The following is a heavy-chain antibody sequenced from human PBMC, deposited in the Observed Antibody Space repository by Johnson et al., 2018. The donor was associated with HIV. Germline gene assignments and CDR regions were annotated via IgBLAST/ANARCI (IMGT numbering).Heavy chain of an antibody. CDR2: ISYEGSNK. Sequence: QVQLVESGGGLGQPGRSLRLICAASGFTVSSFGMEWVRQAPGKGLEGVAVISYEGSNKNYADSVKGRFTISRDNSKNTLYLQMNSLRVEDTAVYYCARDAVLRFLEWFIWGQGTMVTVSS. CDR3: ARDAVLRFLEWFI. CDR1: GFTVSSFG. J-gene: IGHJ3*02. V-gene: IGHV3-30-3*01. D-gene: IGHD3-3*01.